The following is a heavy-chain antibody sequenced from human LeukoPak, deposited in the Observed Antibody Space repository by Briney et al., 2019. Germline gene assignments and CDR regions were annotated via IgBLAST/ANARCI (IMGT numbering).Heavy chain of an antibody. J-gene: IGHJ4*02. CDR2: ISDDGSNK. Sequence: SGGALRLSCGAPGFTFCSYGMYWVRQAPGKGVGGGGVISDDGSNKYYADSVKGRFTISRDNSKNTLYLQMNSLRAEDTAVYYCAKDTMVRGVIIPAFDYWGQGTLVTVSS. V-gene: IGHV3-30*18. CDR3: AKDTMVRGVIIPAFDY. CDR1: GFTFCSYG. D-gene: IGHD3-10*01.